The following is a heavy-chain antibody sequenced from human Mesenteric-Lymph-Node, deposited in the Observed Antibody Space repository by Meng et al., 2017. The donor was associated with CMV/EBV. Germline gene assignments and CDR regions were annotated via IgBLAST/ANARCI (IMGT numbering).Heavy chain of an antibody. CDR2: ISSSSSYI. Sequence: GESLKISCTASGFTFSAYEMNWVRQAPGKGLEWVSSISSSSSYIYYADSVKGRFTISRDNAKNSLYLQMNSLRAEDTAVYYCARVDTVTTLYYYYYGMDVWGQGTTVTVSS. V-gene: IGHV3-21*01. J-gene: IGHJ6*02. CDR1: GFTFSAYE. CDR3: ARVDTVTTLYYYYYGMDV. D-gene: IGHD4-11*01.